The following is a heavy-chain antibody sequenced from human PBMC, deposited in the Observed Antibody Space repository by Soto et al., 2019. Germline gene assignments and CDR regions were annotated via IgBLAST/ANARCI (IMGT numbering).Heavy chain of an antibody. V-gene: IGHV4-31*03. J-gene: IGHJ6*02. CDR1: GGSISSGGYY. D-gene: IGHD2-15*01. CDR3: AREGLGCSGGSCYHYYYGMDV. Sequence: SEPLSLPCTVSGGSISSGGYYWSWIRQHPGKGLEWIGYIYYSGSTYYNPSLKSRVTISVDTSKNQFSLKLSSVTAADTAVYYCAREGLGCSGGSCYHYYYGMDVWGQGTTVTVAS. CDR2: IYYSGST.